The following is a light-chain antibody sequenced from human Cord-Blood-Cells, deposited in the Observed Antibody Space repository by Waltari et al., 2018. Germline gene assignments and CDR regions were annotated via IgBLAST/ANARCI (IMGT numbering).Light chain of an antibody. CDR3: QQYNNWPYT. Sequence: EIVMTQSPATLSVSPGERATPSFRASQSVSSNLPWYQQKPGQAPRLLIYGAPTRAAGNPARFSGSGSGTEFTLTISSLQSEDFAVYYWQQYNNWPYTFGQGTKLEIK. J-gene: IGKJ2*01. CDR2: GAP. V-gene: IGKV3-15*01. CDR1: QSVSSN.